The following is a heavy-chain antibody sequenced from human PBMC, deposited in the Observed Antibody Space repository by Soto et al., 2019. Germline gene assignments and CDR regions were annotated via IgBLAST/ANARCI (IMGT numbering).Heavy chain of an antibody. CDR1: GGTFSSYA. Sequence: SVKVSCKASGGTFSSYAISWVRQAPGQGLEWMGGIIPIFGTANYAQKFQGRVTITADESTSTAYMELNSVTAADTALYYCARGLSAATVVTCYFDYWGQGTLVTVSS. D-gene: IGHD4-17*01. V-gene: IGHV1-69*13. CDR2: IIPIFGTA. J-gene: IGHJ4*02. CDR3: ARGLSAATVVTCYFDY.